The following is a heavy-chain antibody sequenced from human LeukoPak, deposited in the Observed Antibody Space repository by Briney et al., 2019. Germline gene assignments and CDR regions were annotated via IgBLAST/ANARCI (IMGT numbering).Heavy chain of an antibody. Sequence: GGSLRLSCAASGFTFSTYGMHWVRQAPGKGLEWVAFIRYDEYNKFYADSVKGRFTVSRDNSKNTLHLQMNSLRAEDTAVYYCAKGSPYSGSYYGFDYWGQGTLVTVSS. D-gene: IGHD1-26*01. CDR1: GFTFSTYG. V-gene: IGHV3-30*02. CDR2: IRYDEYNK. CDR3: AKGSPYSGSYYGFDY. J-gene: IGHJ4*02.